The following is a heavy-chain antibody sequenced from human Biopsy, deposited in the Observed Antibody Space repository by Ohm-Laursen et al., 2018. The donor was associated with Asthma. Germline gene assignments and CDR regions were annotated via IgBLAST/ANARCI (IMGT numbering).Heavy chain of an antibody. D-gene: IGHD6-19*01. V-gene: IGHV3-23*01. CDR1: GFPFRGFG. CDR3: AKESGTVGWHADYLEE. Sequence: SLRLSCAASGFPFRGFGMTWVRQAPGRGLEWVATISGGGPSTFYAASVKGRFAISSDTLKNTVCLHLSSLRAEDTAVYYCAKESGTVGWHADYLEEWGRGTLVTVSS. CDR2: ISGGGPST. J-gene: IGHJ4*02.